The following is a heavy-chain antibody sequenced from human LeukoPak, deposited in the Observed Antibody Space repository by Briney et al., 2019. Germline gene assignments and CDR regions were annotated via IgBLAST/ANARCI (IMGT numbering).Heavy chain of an antibody. D-gene: IGHD3-3*01. Sequence: SQTLSLTCAVSSGSISSGSYYWSWIRQPAGKGLEWIGRIYTSGSTNYNPSLKSRVTISVDTSKNQFSLKLSSVTAADTAVYYCARVKRGFWSGYYYYYMDVWGKGTTVTVSS. CDR3: ARVKRGFWSGYYYYYMDV. J-gene: IGHJ6*03. V-gene: IGHV4-61*02. CDR1: SGSISSGSYY. CDR2: IYTSGST.